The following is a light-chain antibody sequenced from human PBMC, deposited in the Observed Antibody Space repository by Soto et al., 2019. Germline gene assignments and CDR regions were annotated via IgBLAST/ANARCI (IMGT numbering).Light chain of an antibody. CDR1: SSDVGTYNF. J-gene: IGLJ3*02. CDR3: GSYSSTSTPWV. CDR2: EVS. Sequence: QSVLTQPASVSGSPGQSITISCTGTSSDVGTYNFVSWYQQHPGKAPKLMIYEVSSRPSGVSNRFSGSKSGNTASLTISGLQAEDEADYYCGSYSSTSTPWVFGGGTKLTVL. V-gene: IGLV2-14*01.